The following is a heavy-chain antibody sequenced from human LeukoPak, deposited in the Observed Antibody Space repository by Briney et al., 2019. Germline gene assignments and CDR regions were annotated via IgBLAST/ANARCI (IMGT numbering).Heavy chain of an antibody. CDR3: ARHRGIAAAGYYYYYMDV. V-gene: IGHV4-38-2*02. Sequence: PSETLSLTCTVSGYSISSGYYWGWIRQPPGKGLEWIGSIYHSGSTYYNPSLKSRVTISVDTSKNQFSLKLSSVTAADTAVYYCARHRGIAAAGYYYYYMDVWGKGTTVTISS. D-gene: IGHD6-13*01. J-gene: IGHJ6*03. CDR2: IYHSGST. CDR1: GYSISSGYY.